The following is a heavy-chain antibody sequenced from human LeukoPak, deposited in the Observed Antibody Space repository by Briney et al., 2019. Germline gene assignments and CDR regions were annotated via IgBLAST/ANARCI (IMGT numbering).Heavy chain of an antibody. J-gene: IGHJ6*03. CDR3: ARTLRWFPQGTFYNFYMDV. CDR1: GGSISTYY. D-gene: IGHD3-16*01. Sequence: SETLSLTCTVSGGSISTYYWTWIRQPPGKGLEWIGYIYYSGTTNYSPSLKSRVTISVDTSKNQFSLKLTSVTAADTAVYYCARTLRWFPQGTFYNFYMDVWGKGTTVTVSS. CDR2: IYYSGTT. V-gene: IGHV4-59*01.